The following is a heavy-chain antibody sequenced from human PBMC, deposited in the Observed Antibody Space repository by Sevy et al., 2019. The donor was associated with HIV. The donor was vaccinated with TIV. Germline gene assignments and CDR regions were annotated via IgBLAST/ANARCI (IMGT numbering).Heavy chain of an antibody. CDR3: ARVGFYDFWSGYYPDFDS. D-gene: IGHD3-3*01. CDR1: GFTFSNFW. Sequence: GGSLRLSCAASGFTFSNFWMSWVRQAPGKGLEWVANIKEDGSDKYYVKSVKGRFTISRDNAKNSVSLQMNSLRVEDTAVYYCARVGFYDFWSGYYPDFDSWGQGTLVTVSS. J-gene: IGHJ4*02. CDR2: IKEDGSDK. V-gene: IGHV3-7*01.